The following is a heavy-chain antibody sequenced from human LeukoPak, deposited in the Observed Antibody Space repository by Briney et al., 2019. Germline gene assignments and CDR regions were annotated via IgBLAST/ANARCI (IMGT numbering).Heavy chain of an antibody. CDR2: ISSSSSYI. Sequence: GGSLRLSCAASGFTFSSYGMNWVRQAPGKGLEWVSSISSSSSYIYYADSVKGRFTISRDNAKNSLYLQMNSLRAEDTAVYYCARDSLTWDYGDYSAFDIWGQGTMVTVSS. CDR1: GFTFSSYG. D-gene: IGHD4-17*01. V-gene: IGHV3-21*01. J-gene: IGHJ3*02. CDR3: ARDSLTWDYGDYSAFDI.